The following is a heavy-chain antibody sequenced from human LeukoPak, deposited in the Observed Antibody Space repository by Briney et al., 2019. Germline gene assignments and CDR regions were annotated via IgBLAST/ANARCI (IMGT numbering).Heavy chain of an antibody. D-gene: IGHD2-15*01. CDR2: MNPNSGNT. V-gene: IGHV1-8*01. CDR1: GYTFTSYD. J-gene: IGHJ3*02. Sequence: ASVKVSCKASGYTFTSYDINWVRQATGQGLEWMGWMNPNSGNTGYAQKFQGRVTMTRNTSISTAYMELSSLRSEDTAVYYCARGRGYCSGGSCSHAFDIWGQGTMVTVSS. CDR3: ARGRGYCSGGSCSHAFDI.